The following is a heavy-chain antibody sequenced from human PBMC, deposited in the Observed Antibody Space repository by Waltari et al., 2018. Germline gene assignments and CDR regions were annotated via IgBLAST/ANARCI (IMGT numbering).Heavy chain of an antibody. D-gene: IGHD6-13*01. Sequence: CAASGFSFSDHYMNWIRQAPGKGLEWVSYISYSGRTVYNADSVRGRFTISRDNAKNSLYLQINSLRAEDTAVYYCARGGSRWPVPQDYWGQGTLVTVSS. CDR1: GFSFSDHY. CDR2: ISYSGRTV. J-gene: IGHJ4*02. CDR3: ARGGSRWPVPQDY. V-gene: IGHV3-11*04.